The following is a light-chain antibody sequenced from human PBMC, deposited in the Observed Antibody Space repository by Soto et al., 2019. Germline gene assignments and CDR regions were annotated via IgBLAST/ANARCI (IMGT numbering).Light chain of an antibody. CDR3: AAWDDSLTGPV. J-gene: IGLJ2*01. Sequence: QPVLTQPPSASGTPGQRVTISCSGSSSNIGSNTVDWYQQLPGAAPKLLIHSYNRRPSGVPIRFSGSTSGTSASLAISGLQSEDEAVYFCAAWDDSLTGPVFGGGTKLTVL. V-gene: IGLV1-44*01. CDR1: SSNIGSNT. CDR2: SYN.